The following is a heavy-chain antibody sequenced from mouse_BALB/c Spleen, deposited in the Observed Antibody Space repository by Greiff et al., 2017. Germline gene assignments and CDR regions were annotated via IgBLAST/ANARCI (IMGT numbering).Heavy chain of an antibody. V-gene: IGHV1-62-2*01. Sequence: VKLVESGAELVKPGASVKLSCKASGYTFTEYIIHWVKQRSGQGLEWIGWFYPGSGSIKYNEKFKDKATLTADKSSSTVYMELSRLTSEDSAVYFCARHEEDGNLFAYWGQGTLVTVSA. CDR2: FYPGSGSI. CDR3: ARHEEDGNLFAY. D-gene: IGHD2-1*01. J-gene: IGHJ3*01. CDR1: GYTFTEYI.